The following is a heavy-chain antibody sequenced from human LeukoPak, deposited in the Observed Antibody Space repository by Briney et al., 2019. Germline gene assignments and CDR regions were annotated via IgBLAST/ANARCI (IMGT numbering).Heavy chain of an antibody. CDR3: ARSRPPYYYDSSGSSWFDP. CDR2: ISYDGSNK. J-gene: IGHJ5*02. V-gene: IGHV3-30-3*01. D-gene: IGHD3-22*01. CDR1: GFTFSSYA. Sequence: GGSLRLSCGASGFTFSSYAMHWVRQAPGKGLEWVAVISYDGSNKYYADSVKGRFTISRDNSKNTLYLQMNSLRAEDTAVYYSARSRPPYYYDSSGSSWFDPWGQGTLVTVCS.